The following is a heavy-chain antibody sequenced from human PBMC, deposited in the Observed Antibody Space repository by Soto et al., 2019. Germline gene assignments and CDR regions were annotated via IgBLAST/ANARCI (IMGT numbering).Heavy chain of an antibody. CDR3: EVTTGY. CDR2: MSPDSGNA. V-gene: IGHV1-8*01. Sequence: QGQVVQSRTEVKKPGASVKVSCKTSGYTFTDYDLNWVRQTTGQGLEWMGWMSPDSGNAGYAQQFQGRVTMTSNTSTSTAYMELRSLRSEDTAMYYCEVTTGYWGQGTMVTVSS. J-gene: IGHJ4*02. D-gene: IGHD2-21*02. CDR1: GYTFTDYD.